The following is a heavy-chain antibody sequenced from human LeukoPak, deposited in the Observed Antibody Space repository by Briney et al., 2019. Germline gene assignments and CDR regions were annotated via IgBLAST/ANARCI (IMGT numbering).Heavy chain of an antibody. CDR3: ARVRVDYGDLGVDY. V-gene: IGHV4-34*01. CDR1: GGSFSGYY. D-gene: IGHD4-17*01. J-gene: IGHJ4*02. Sequence: SETLSLTCAVYGGSFSGYYWSWICQPPGKGLEWIGEINHSGSTNYNPSLKSRVTISVDTSKNQFSLKLSSVTAADTAVYYCARVRVDYGDLGVDYWGQGTLVTVSS. CDR2: INHSGST.